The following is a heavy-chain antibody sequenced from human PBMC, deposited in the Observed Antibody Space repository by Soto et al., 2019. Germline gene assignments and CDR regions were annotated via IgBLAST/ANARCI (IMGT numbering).Heavy chain of an antibody. J-gene: IGHJ4*02. CDR3: ARDRGGRYCSSTSCRPKIDY. Sequence: ASVKVSCKASGYTFTSYGISWVRQAPGQGLEWMGWISAYNGNTNYAQKLQGRVTMTKDTSTSTAYMELRSLRSDDTAVYYCARDRGGRYCSSTSCRPKIDYWGQGTLVTVSS. D-gene: IGHD2-2*01. CDR1: GYTFTSYG. CDR2: ISAYNGNT. V-gene: IGHV1-18*01.